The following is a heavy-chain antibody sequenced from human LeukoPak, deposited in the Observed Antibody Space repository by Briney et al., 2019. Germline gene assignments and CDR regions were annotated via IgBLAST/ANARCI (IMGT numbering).Heavy chain of an antibody. J-gene: IGHJ3*02. CDR1: GGSISSYY. CDR3: ARHGFWEDAFDI. CDR2: IYYSGST. D-gene: IGHD3-3*01. Sequence: SETLSLTCTVSGGSISSYYWSWTRQPPGKGLEWVGYIYYSGSTNYNPSLKSRVTISVDTSKNQFSLKLSSVTAADTAVYYCARHGFWEDAFDIWGQGTMVTVSS. V-gene: IGHV4-59*08.